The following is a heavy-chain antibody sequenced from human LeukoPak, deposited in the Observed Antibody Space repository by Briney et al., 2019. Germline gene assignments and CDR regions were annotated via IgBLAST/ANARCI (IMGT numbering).Heavy chain of an antibody. CDR3: AREPGAGAFDI. J-gene: IGHJ3*02. Sequence: PSETLSLTCTASGGSISSYYLSWVRQPPGKGLEWIGYIYYSGSTNYYPSLKSRVTISVDTSKNQFSLKLSSVTAAATAVYYCAREPGAGAFDIWGQGTMVTVSS. CDR2: IYYSGST. CDR1: GGSISSYY. D-gene: IGHD3-10*01. V-gene: IGHV4-59*12.